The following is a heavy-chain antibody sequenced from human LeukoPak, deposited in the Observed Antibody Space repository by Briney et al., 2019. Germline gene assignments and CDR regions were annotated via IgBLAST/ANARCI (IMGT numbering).Heavy chain of an antibody. Sequence: SETLSLTCTVSGGSISSSSYYWGWIRQPPGKGLEWIGSIYYSGSTYYNPSLKSRVTISVDTSTNQFSLKLSSVTAADTAVYYCARARFDGGAYYYDSSGTFFDYWGQGTLVTVSS. D-gene: IGHD3-22*01. CDR2: IYYSGST. CDR3: ARARFDGGAYYYDSSGTFFDY. J-gene: IGHJ4*02. CDR1: GGSISSSSYY. V-gene: IGHV4-39*07.